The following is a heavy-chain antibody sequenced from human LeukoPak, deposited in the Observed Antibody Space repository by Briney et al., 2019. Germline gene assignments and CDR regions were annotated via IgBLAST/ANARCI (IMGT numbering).Heavy chain of an antibody. D-gene: IGHD1-1*01. CDR2: FDPEDGET. CDR3: ATDPWGTEDYGMDV. J-gene: IGHJ6*02. V-gene: IGHV1-24*01. CDR1: GYTLTELS. Sequence: GASVKVSSKVSGYTLTELSMHWVRQAPGKGLEWMGGFDPEDGETIYAQKFQGRVTMTEDTSTDTAYMELSSLRSEDTAVYYCATDPWGTEDYGMDVWGQGTTVTVSS.